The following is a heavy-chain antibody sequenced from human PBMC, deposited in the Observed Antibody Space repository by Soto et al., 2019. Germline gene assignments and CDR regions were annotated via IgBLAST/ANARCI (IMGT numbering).Heavy chain of an antibody. J-gene: IGHJ4*02. CDR3: ARMAPRGHDLYFHDS. Sequence: QVQLQEKGAGLVMPSETLSLTCTVSGGSISNNYWTWIRQPPGKGLEWIGYIQYTGTTNYNPSLRSRVSMSVDMSKNQFSLSLGSVTAADTAVYFCARMAPRGHDLYFHDSWGQGTLVTVSS. CDR2: IQYTGTT. V-gene: IGHV4-59*01. D-gene: IGHD1-1*01. CDR1: GGSISNNY.